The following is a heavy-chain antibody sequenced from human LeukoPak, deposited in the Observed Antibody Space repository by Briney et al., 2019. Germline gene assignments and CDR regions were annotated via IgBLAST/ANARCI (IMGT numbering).Heavy chain of an antibody. V-gene: IGHV3-15*01. D-gene: IGHD3-10*01. Sequence: PGGSLRLSCAASGVNFNYAWMSWVRQAPGKGLEWVGRIKSKTDGGTTDYGAPVKGRFTISRDDSKNTVYLQMNTLKTEDTAVYFCTTGFYGSERHWGQGTLVTVSS. CDR2: IKSKTDGGTT. CDR3: TTGFYGSERH. CDR1: GVNFNYAW. J-gene: IGHJ4*02.